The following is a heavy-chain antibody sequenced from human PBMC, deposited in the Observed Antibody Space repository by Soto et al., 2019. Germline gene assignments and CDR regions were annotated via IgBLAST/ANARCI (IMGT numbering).Heavy chain of an antibody. Sequence: GESLKISCKGSGYNFANYWIGWVRQMPGKGLEWMGMIFPGDSDTKNSPSLQGQITMSVDKSDSSAYLQWRSLKASDTAMYYCAAGYTTGPDAFVIWGQGTMVTVSS. D-gene: IGHD6-13*01. CDR1: GYNFANYW. J-gene: IGHJ3*02. V-gene: IGHV5-51*01. CDR3: AAGYTTGPDAFVI. CDR2: IFPGDSDT.